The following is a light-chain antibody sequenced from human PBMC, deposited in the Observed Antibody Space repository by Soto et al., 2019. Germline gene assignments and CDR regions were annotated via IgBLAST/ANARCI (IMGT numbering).Light chain of an antibody. Sequence: EVVLTQSPGTLSLSPGERATLSCRASQSVSNNYFAWYQQKPGQAPRLLIFGSADRPTGIPDRFSGSGSGTDFTLTISRLEPEDFAVYYCQQYCSSPPYTFGQGTKLEIK. V-gene: IGKV3-20*01. CDR1: QSVSNNY. J-gene: IGKJ2*01. CDR2: GSA. CDR3: QQYCSSPPYT.